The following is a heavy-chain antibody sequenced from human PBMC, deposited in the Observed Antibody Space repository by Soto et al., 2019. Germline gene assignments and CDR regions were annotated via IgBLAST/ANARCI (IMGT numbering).Heavy chain of an antibody. CDR1: GFTFSSYS. CDR2: INSGSTTI. J-gene: IGHJ5*02. Sequence: EVQLVESGGGLVQPGGSLRLSCAASGFTFSSYSMNWVRQAPGKGLEWVSYINSGSTTIYYADSVKGRFTISRDNAKNPLYLQMNSLRDEDTAVYYCARDAPRCSGGSCFDLWGQGTLVTVSS. CDR3: ARDAPRCSGGSCFDL. D-gene: IGHD2-15*01. V-gene: IGHV3-48*02.